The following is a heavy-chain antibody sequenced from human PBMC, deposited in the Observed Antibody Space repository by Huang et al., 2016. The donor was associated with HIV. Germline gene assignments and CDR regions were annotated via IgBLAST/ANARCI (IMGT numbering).Heavy chain of an antibody. Sequence: QVQLVESGAELKKPGASVRVSCKVSGYTVSELSLHWVRQAPEKGLEWMGGSDPEEGETSYAQRLQGRVTMTEDTSTDTAYMELSSLRPEDTAVYYCATSTPDVGAGVLRSAFDIWGQGTMVTVSS. CDR3: ATSTPDVGAGVLRSAFDI. V-gene: IGHV1-24*01. CDR1: GYTVSELS. J-gene: IGHJ3*02. D-gene: IGHD2-15*01. CDR2: SDPEEGET.